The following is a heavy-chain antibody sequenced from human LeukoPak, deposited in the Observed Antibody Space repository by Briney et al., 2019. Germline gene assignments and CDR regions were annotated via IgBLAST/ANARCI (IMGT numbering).Heavy chain of an antibody. D-gene: IGHD6-13*01. CDR2: IYSGDST. CDR1: GFTFSNYG. V-gene: IGHV3-NL1*01. J-gene: IGHJ3*02. CDR3: AREKGNAFAI. Sequence: GGSLRLSCAASGFTFSNYGMHWVRQAPGKGLEWVSVIYSGDSTYYADSVKGRFTISRDNSKNTLYLQMNSLRAEDTALYYCAREKGNAFAIWGQGTMVTVSS.